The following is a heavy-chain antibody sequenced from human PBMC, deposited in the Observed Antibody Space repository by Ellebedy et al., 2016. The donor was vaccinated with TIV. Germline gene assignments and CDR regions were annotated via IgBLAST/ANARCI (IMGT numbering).Heavy chain of an antibody. Sequence: GESLKISCAASGFTFRSYGMHWVPQAPGKGLEWVAVISSDGRNKDSAESAKGRFNISRDNSKNTVHLEMNRLRPEDTALYYCAKDGRGHSYGDAFDIWGQGTMVTVSS. J-gene: IGHJ3*02. CDR2: ISSDGRNK. CDR3: AKDGRGHSYGDAFDI. CDR1: GFTFRSYG. D-gene: IGHD5-12*01. V-gene: IGHV3-30*18.